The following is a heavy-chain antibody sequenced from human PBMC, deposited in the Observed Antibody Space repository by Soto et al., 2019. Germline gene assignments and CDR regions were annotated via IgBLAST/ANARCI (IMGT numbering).Heavy chain of an antibody. D-gene: IGHD5-12*01. CDR3: ARADRMATIIDY. CDR2: ISGSSSSM. CDR1: GFTFSSYS. V-gene: IGHV3-48*01. Sequence: PGGSLRLSCASSGFTFSSYSLNWVRQAPGKGLEWVSYISGSSSSMFYADSVKGRFTISRDNAKDSLCLQMNSLRAKDTAVYYCARADRMATIIDYWGQGTPVTVSS. J-gene: IGHJ4*02.